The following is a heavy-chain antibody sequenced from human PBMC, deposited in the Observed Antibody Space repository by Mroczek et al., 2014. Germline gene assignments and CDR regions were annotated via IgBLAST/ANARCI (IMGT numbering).Heavy chain of an antibody. J-gene: IGHJ4*02. CDR1: GGSFSGYY. Sequence: QVQLQQWGAGLLKPSETLSLTCAVYGGSFSGYYWSWIRQPPGKGLEWIGEINHSGSTNYNPSLKSRVTISVDTSKNQFSLKLSSVTAADTAVYYCARGDTYYDSSGYYYPHFDYWGQGTLVTVSS. V-gene: IGHV4-34*01. D-gene: IGHD3-22*01. CDR3: ARGDTYYDSSGYYYPHFDY. CDR2: INHSGST.